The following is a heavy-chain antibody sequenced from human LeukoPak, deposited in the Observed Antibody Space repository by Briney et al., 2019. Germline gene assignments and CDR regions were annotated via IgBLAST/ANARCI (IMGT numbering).Heavy chain of an antibody. CDR1: GGSISSGGYY. D-gene: IGHD6-19*01. CDR2: IYHSGST. CDR3: NGEWLVRGLDY. J-gene: IGHJ4*02. Sequence: PSETLSLTCTVSGGSISSGGYYWSWIRQPPGKGLGWIGYIYHSGSTYYNPSLKSRVTISVDRSKNQFSLKLSSVTAADTAVYYCNGEWLVRGLDYWGQGTLVTVSS. V-gene: IGHV4-30-2*01.